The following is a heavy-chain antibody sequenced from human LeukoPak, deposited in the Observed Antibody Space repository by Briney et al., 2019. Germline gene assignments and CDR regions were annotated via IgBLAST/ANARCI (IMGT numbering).Heavy chain of an antibody. V-gene: IGHV4-34*01. CDR2: INHSGST. D-gene: IGHD2-15*01. J-gene: IGHJ3*02. CDR3: AKEVEGVVVAALDAFDI. CDR1: GGSFSGYY. Sequence: SETLSLTCAVYGGSFSGYYWSWIRQPPGKGLEWIGEINHSGSTNYNPSLKSRVTISVDTSKNQFSLKLSSVTAADTAVYYCAKEVEGVVVAALDAFDIWGQGTMVTVSS.